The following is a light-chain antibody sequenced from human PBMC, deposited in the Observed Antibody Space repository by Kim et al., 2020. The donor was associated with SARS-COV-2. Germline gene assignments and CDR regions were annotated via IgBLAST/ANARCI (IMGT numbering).Light chain of an antibody. CDR2: EDI. Sequence: QSALTQPASVSGSPGQSITISCTGTSSDVGSYNLVSWYQQHPGKAPKLLIYEDIKRPSGVSNRFSGSKSGNTASLTISGLQAEDEADYYCCSYAGSTTSYVFGTGTKVTVL. J-gene: IGLJ1*01. CDR3: CSYAGSTTSYV. V-gene: IGLV2-23*01. CDR1: SSDVGSYNL.